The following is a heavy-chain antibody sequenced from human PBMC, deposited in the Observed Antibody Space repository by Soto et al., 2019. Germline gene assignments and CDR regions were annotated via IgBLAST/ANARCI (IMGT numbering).Heavy chain of an antibody. CDR2: IYYSGST. J-gene: IGHJ6*02. V-gene: IGHV4-61*01. CDR3: ARASVVVVPAAISAAADNYYYYGMDV. D-gene: IGHD2-2*02. CDR1: GGSVSSGSYY. Sequence: ETLSLTCTVSGGSVSSGSYYWSWIRQPPGKGLEWIGYIYYSGSTNYNPSLKSRVTISVDTSKNQFSLKLSSVTAADTAVYYCARASVVVVPAAISAAADNYYYYGMDVWGQGTTVTVSS.